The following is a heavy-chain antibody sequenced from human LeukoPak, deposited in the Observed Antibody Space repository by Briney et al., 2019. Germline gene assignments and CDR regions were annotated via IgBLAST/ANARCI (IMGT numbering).Heavy chain of an antibody. CDR2: IYYSGST. Sequence: SETLSLTCAVYGGSFSGYYWSWIRQPPGKGLEWIGYIYYSGSTNYNPSLKSRVTISVDTSKNQFSLKLSSVTAADTAVYYCARACRITIFGVVIMAWFDPWGQGTLVTVSS. CDR3: ARACRITIFGVVIMAWFDP. V-gene: IGHV4-34*01. J-gene: IGHJ5*02. CDR1: GGSFSGYY. D-gene: IGHD3-3*01.